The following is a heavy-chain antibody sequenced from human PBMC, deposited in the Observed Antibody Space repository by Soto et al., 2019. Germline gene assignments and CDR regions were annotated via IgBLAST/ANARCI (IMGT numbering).Heavy chain of an antibody. V-gene: IGHV6-1*01. CDR1: GDSVSSNSAV. CDR3: ARDPGDNWNYVDY. D-gene: IGHD1-20*01. Sequence: SQTLSLTCAISGDSVSSNSAVLNLIMQSPSRGLEWLGRTYYRSKWYSDYAVSVKSRITINPDTSKNQFSLQLNSVTPEDTAVYYCARDPGDNWNYVDYWGQGTLVTVSS. CDR2: TYYRSKWYS. J-gene: IGHJ4*02.